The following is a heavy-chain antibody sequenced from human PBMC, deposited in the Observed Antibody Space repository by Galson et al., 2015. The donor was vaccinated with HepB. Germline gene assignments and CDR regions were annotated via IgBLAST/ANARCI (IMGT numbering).Heavy chain of an antibody. Sequence: SLRLSCAASGFTVSSNYMSWVRQAPGKGLEWVSVIYSGGSTYYADSVKGRFTISRDNSKNTLYLQMNSLRAEDTAVYYCERDPANQRGGAFDIWGQGTMVTVSS. CDR1: GFTVSSNY. V-gene: IGHV3-53*01. CDR2: IYSGGST. D-gene: IGHD4/OR15-4a*01. J-gene: IGHJ3*02. CDR3: ERDPANQRGGAFDI.